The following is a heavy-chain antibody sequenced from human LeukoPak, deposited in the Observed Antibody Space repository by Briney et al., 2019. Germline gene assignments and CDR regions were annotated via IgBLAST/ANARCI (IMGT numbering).Heavy chain of an antibody. Sequence: PGGSLRLSCAASGFTFSSYAMHWVRQAPGKGLEWVAVISYDGSNKYYADSVKGRFTISRDNSRNTLYLQMNSLRAEDTAVHYCARDQESCSSTSCYHYGMDVWGQGTTVTVSS. V-gene: IGHV3-30-3*01. CDR2: ISYDGSNK. CDR1: GFTFSSYA. CDR3: ARDQESCSSTSCYHYGMDV. D-gene: IGHD2-2*01. J-gene: IGHJ6*02.